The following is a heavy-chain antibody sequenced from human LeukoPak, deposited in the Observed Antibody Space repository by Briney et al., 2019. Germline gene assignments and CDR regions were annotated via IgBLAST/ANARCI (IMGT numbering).Heavy chain of an antibody. V-gene: IGHV1-69*04. CDR1: GGTFSSYT. D-gene: IGHD6-13*01. CDR3: ARDQQGDSSSWYWGNNWFDP. CDR2: IIPILGIA. Sequence: SVKVSCKASGGTFSSYTISWVRQAPGQGLEWMGRIIPILGIANYAQKFQGRVTITADKSTGTAYMELSSLRSEDTAAYYCARDQQGDSSSWYWGNNWFDPWGQGTLVTVSS. J-gene: IGHJ5*02.